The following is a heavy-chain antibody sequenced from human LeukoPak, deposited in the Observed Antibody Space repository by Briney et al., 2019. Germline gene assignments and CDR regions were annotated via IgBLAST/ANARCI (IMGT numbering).Heavy chain of an antibody. D-gene: IGHD6-13*01. V-gene: IGHV3-73*01. CDR3: TRLSFTVSAAGSHWYYYYYMGV. J-gene: IGHJ6*03. Sequence: GGSLRLSCAASGFTFSGSAMHWVRHASGKGLEWVGRIRSKANSYATAYAASVKGRFTISRDDSKNTAYLQMNSLKTEDTAVYYCTRLSFTVSAAGSHWYYYYYMGVWGKGTTVTVSS. CDR1: GFTFSGSA. CDR2: IRSKANSYAT.